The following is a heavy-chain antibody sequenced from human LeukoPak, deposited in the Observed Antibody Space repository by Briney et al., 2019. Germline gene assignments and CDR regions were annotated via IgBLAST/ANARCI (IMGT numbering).Heavy chain of an antibody. D-gene: IGHD6-13*01. V-gene: IGHV3-21*01. Sequence: GGSLTLSCAASGFTFSSYIMNWVRQAPGKGLEWVSSITSGSGYIYYADSMKGRFTISRDNAKNSLYLHMNSLRPEDTAVYYCASSITAAGTYWGQGTLVTVSS. CDR2: ITSGSGYI. CDR1: GFTFSSYI. CDR3: ASSITAAGTY. J-gene: IGHJ4*02.